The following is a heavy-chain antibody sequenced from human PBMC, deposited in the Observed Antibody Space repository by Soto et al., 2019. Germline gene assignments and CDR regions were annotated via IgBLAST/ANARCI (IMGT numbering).Heavy chain of an antibody. CDR2: IYYSGST. CDR3: ARDDGSQVGATSWDY. Sequence: PSETLSLTCTVSGGSISSGDYYWSWVRQPPGKGLERIGYIYYSGSTYYNPSLKSRVTISVDTSKNQFSLKLSSVTAADTAVYYCARDDGSQVGATSWDYWGQGTLVTVSS. V-gene: IGHV4-30-4*01. D-gene: IGHD1-26*01. J-gene: IGHJ4*02. CDR1: GGSISSGDYY.